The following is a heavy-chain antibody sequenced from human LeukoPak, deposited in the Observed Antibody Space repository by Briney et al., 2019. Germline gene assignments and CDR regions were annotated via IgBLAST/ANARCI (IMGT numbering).Heavy chain of an antibody. J-gene: IGHJ4*02. V-gene: IGHV3-21*01. CDR1: GFTFSSYS. CDR2: ISSSGSYI. CDR3: ARDSVVAAANRLDY. D-gene: IGHD6-13*01. Sequence: PGGSLRLSCAASGFTFSSYSMNWVRQAPGKGLEWVSSISSSGSYIFYADSVRGRFTISRDNAKNSLYLQMNSLRAEDTAVYYCARDSVVAAANRLDYWGQGTLVTVSS.